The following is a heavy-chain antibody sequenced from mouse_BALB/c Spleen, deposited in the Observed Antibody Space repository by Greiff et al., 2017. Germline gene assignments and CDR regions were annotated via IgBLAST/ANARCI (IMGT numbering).Heavy chain of an antibody. CDR1: GFTFSSFG. Sequence: EVQLQESGGGLVQPGGSRKLSCAASGFTFSSFGMHWVRQAPEKGLEWVAYISSGSSTIYYADTVKGRFTISRDNPKNTLFLQMTSLRSEDTAMYYCARGSTMITTRAMDYWGQGTSVTVSS. J-gene: IGHJ4*01. CDR3: ARGSTMITTRAMDY. D-gene: IGHD2-4*01. CDR2: ISSGSSTI. V-gene: IGHV5-17*02.